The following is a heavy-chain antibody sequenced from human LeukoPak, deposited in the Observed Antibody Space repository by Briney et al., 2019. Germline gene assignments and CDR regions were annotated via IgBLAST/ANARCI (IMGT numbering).Heavy chain of an antibody. V-gene: IGHV3-64*01. D-gene: IGHD2-15*01. CDR3: ARDGGYCSGGSCGPDAFDI. CDR1: GFTLSAFA. Sequence: PGGSLRLSCAASGFTLSAFAIHWVRQAPGKGLEYVSGISSIGGFTYHANSVKGRFTISRDNSKNTLYLQMGSLRAEDMAVYYCARDGGYCSGGSCGPDAFDIWGQGTMVTVSS. J-gene: IGHJ3*02. CDR2: ISSIGGFT.